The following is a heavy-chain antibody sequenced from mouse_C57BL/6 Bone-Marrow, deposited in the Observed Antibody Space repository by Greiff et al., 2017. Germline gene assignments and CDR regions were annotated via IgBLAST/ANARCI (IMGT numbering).Heavy chain of an antibody. D-gene: IGHD2-2*01. Sequence: QVTLKVCGPGILQPSQTLSLTCSFSGFSLSTFGMGVGWIRQPSGKGLEWLAHIWWDDDKYYNPALKSRLTISKDTSKNQVFLKIANVDTADTATYYCARMKGLRRLYYYAMDYWGQGTSVTVSS. CDR2: IWWDDDK. J-gene: IGHJ4*01. V-gene: IGHV8-8*01. CDR1: GFSLSTFGMG. CDR3: ARMKGLRRLYYYAMDY.